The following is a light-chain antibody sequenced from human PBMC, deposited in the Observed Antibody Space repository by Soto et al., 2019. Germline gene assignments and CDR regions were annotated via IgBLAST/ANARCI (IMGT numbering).Light chain of an antibody. V-gene: IGKV1-5*03. CDR2: KAS. Sequence: DVEMTQSPSTLPTSIGDRVTINCRASQNVSNWLAWYQQKPGKAPKLLLYKASRLESGVPSRFSASGSGTDFTLTINSLQSDDIATYYCQQYSKESTFGQGTKLEIK. CDR1: QNVSNW. CDR3: QQYSKEST. J-gene: IGKJ2*01.